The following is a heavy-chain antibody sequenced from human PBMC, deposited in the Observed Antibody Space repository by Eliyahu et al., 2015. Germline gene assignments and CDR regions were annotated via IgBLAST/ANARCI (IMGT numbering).Heavy chain of an antibody. J-gene: IGHJ3*02. CDR2: ISYDGSNK. Sequence: QVQLVESGGGVVQPGRXLXXXXAASGFTFSTYAMHWVRXAPGKGLEWVAVISYDGSNKYYADSXKGRFTISRDNSKNTLYLQMNSLRAEDTAVYYCARDQGQLRLDIWGQGTMVTVSS. V-gene: IGHV3-30-3*01. CDR1: GFTFSTYA. D-gene: IGHD6-13*01. CDR3: ARDQGQLRLDI.